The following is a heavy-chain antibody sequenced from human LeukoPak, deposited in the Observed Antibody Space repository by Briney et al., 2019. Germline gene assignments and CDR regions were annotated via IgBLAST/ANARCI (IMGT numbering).Heavy chain of an antibody. CDR2: INHSGST. Sequence: PSGTLSLTCAVSGDSITSHSWWSWVRQPPGKGLEWIGEINHSGSTNYNPSLKSRVTISVDTSKNQFSLKLSSVTAADTAVYYCARETSGSNDAFDIWGQGTMVTVSS. D-gene: IGHD1-26*01. CDR1: GDSITSHSW. V-gene: IGHV4-4*02. CDR3: ARETSGSNDAFDI. J-gene: IGHJ3*02.